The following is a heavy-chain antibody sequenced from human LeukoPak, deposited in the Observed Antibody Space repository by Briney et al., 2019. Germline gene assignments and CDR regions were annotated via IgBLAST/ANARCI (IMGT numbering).Heavy chain of an antibody. CDR1: GYTFSNYG. D-gene: IGHD3-16*01. J-gene: IGHJ5*02. CDR2: ISAYNGKS. CDR3: ARDNAGGEFIAGQLDP. Sequence: ASVKVSCKASGYTFSNYGINWVRQAPGQGLEWMGWISAYNGKSKYGQKFQGRLTMTTDTSTTTAYMELRSLRSNDTAVYFCARDNAGGEFIAGQLDPWGQGTLVTVAS. V-gene: IGHV1-18*01.